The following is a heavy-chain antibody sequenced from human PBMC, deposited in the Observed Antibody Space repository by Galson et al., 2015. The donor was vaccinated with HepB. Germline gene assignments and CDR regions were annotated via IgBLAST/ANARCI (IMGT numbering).Heavy chain of an antibody. Sequence: SETLSLTCTVSGGSISSSSYYWGWIRQPPGKGLEWTGSIYYSGSTYYNPSLKSRVTISVDTSKNQFSLKLSSVTAADTAVYYCARHLRDGYKLVYAFDIWGQGTMVTVSS. CDR3: ARHLRDGYKLVYAFDI. D-gene: IGHD5-24*01. CDR1: GGSISSSSYY. V-gene: IGHV4-39*01. J-gene: IGHJ3*02. CDR2: IYYSGST.